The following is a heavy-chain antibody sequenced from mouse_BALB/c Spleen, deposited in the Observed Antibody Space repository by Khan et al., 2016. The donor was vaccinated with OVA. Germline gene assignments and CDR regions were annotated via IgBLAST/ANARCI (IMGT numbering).Heavy chain of an antibody. CDR3: ARGNYYGYYFDY. CDR2: ISYSGGT. Sequence: VQLKESGPGLVKPSQSLSLTCTVTGYSITSVYAWNWIRQFPGNKLDWMGYISYSGGTSYNPSLTSRISITRDTSKNQFFLQLNSVTTEDTATNYCARGNYYGYYFDYWGQGTTLTVSS. D-gene: IGHD1-1*01. CDR1: GYSITSVYA. V-gene: IGHV3-2*02. J-gene: IGHJ2*01.